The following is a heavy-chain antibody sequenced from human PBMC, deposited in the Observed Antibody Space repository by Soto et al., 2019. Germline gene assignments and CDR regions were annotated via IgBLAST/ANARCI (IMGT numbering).Heavy chain of an antibody. Sequence: SETLSLTCTVSGGSISSGDYYWSWIRQPPGKGLEWIGYIYYSGSTYYNPSLKSRVTISVDTSKNQFSLKLSSVTAADTAVYYCARVGYDSSGYLDASDIWGQGTMVTVSS. V-gene: IGHV4-30-4*01. CDR1: GGSISSGDYY. D-gene: IGHD3-22*01. CDR2: IYYSGST. CDR3: ARVGYDSSGYLDASDI. J-gene: IGHJ3*02.